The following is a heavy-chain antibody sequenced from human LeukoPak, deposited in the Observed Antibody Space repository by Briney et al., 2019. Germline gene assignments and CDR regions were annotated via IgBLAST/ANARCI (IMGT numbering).Heavy chain of an antibody. V-gene: IGHV4-39*01. D-gene: IGHD6-19*01. Sequence: PSETLSLTCTVSGDSISSSSSYWGWIRQPPGEGLEWIGSIYYSGSTYYNTSLKSRVTISVDTSKNQFSLKLSSVTAADTAVYYCASPRYRSGWYSDAFDIWGQGTMVTVSS. CDR2: IYYSGST. J-gene: IGHJ3*02. CDR1: GDSISSSSSY. CDR3: ASPRYRSGWYSDAFDI.